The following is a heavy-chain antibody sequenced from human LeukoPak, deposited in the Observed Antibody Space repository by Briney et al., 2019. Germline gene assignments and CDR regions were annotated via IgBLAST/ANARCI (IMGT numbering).Heavy chain of an antibody. CDR3: AKEDAPLGGRPKN. Sequence: GGSLRLSCAASGFSFSSYGMHWVRQAPGKGLEWVALIRDDGGNIHYADSVKGRFTISRDNSKNTLYLQMKSLRAEDTALYYCAKEDAPLGGRPKNWGQGTLVTVSS. V-gene: IGHV3-30*02. J-gene: IGHJ4*02. D-gene: IGHD3-16*01. CDR1: GFSFSSYG. CDR2: IRDDGGNI.